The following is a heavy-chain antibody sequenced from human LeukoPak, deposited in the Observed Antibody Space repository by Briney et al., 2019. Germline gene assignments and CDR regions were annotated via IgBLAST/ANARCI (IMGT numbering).Heavy chain of an antibody. CDR2: ISYDGSNK. J-gene: IGHJ4*02. D-gene: IGHD6-6*01. CDR3: ATNRALGEAQYISSYFAY. Sequence: GGSLTLSCAASGCTFSSYGMHWVRQAPGKGLEWVAVISYDGSNKYYADSVKGRYTISRDNSKNTLYLQMNSLRAEDTAVYYCATNRALGEAQYISSYFAYWGQGTLVTVSS. CDR1: GCTFSSYG. V-gene: IGHV3-30*03.